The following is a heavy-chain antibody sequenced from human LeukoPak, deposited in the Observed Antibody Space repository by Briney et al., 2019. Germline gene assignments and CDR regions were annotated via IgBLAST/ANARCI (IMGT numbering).Heavy chain of an antibody. D-gene: IGHD3-3*01. V-gene: IGHV1-2*02. J-gene: IGHJ4*02. CDR1: GYTFTGYY. CDR3: ARDYTIFGVVPEYYFDY. CDR2: INPNSGGT. Sequence: ASVKVSCKASGYTFTGYYMHWVRQAPGQGLEWMGWINPNSGGTNYAQKFQGTVTMTRDTSISTAYMELSRLRSDDTAVYYCARDYTIFGVVPEYYFDYWGQGTLVTVSS.